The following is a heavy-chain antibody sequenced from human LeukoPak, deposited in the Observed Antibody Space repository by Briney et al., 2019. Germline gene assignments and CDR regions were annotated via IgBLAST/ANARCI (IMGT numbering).Heavy chain of an antibody. V-gene: IGHV3-53*01. J-gene: IGHJ4*02. CDR2: IYTGGST. D-gene: IGHD3-22*01. Sequence: PGGSLRLSCVASGLTVSNHWMSWVRQAPGKGLEWVSVIYTGGSTYYSDSVKGRFTISRDSSKNTLYLQMNSLRAEDTAVYYCARVNVGFDSSGYYPTTFDYWGQGTLVTVSS. CDR1: GLTVSNHW. CDR3: ARVNVGFDSSGYYPTTFDY.